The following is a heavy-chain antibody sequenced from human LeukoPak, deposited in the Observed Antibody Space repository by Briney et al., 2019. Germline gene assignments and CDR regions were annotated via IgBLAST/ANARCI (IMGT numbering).Heavy chain of an antibody. V-gene: IGHV3-30*02. CDR1: GFTFNSYG. Sequence: GGSLRLSCAPSGFTFNSYGMHWVRQTPGKGLEWVAFIRYDGGNKYYADSVKGRFTISRDNSKNTLSLQMNSLRAEDTAVYYSGAGRFMDVWGKGTTVTVS. D-gene: IGHD1-26*01. CDR2: IRYDGGNK. J-gene: IGHJ6*03. CDR3: GAGRFMDV.